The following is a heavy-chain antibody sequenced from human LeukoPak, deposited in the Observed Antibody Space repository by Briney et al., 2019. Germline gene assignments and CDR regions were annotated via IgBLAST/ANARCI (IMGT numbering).Heavy chain of an antibody. CDR1: GFTFSSYA. J-gene: IGHJ4*02. Sequence: GGSLRLSCAASGFTFSSYAMSWVRQAPGKGLEWVSAISGSGGSTYYADSVKGRFTISRDNSKNTLYLQMNSLRAEDTAVYYCASSLWVVMTSSAIEYWGQGTLVTVSS. D-gene: IGHD3-22*01. V-gene: IGHV3-23*01. CDR2: ISGSGGST. CDR3: ASSLWVVMTSSAIEY.